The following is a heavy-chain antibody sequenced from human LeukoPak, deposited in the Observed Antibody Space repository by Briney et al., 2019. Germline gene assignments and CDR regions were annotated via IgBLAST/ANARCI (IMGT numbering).Heavy chain of an antibody. D-gene: IGHD1-26*01. V-gene: IGHV3-23*01. Sequence: PGGPLRLSCVASGFTFKNYVMNWVRQAPGKGLEWLATIYGSGVSISYADSVKGRFTISRDNSNNTLYLQMNSLRAEDTAMYYCAKDLGWELPAEAYWGQGILVTASS. CDR2: IYGSGVSI. CDR3: AKDLGWELPAEAY. J-gene: IGHJ4*02. CDR1: GFTFKNYV.